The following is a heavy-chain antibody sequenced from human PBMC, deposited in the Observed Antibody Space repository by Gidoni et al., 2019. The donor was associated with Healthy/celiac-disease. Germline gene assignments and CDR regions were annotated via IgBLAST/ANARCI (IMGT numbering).Heavy chain of an antibody. D-gene: IGHD2-15*01. CDR1: GFTFSSYS. V-gene: IGHV3-21*01. J-gene: IGHJ6*02. CDR3: ARDLDSVVVAAGYYYYGMDV. Sequence: EVQLVESGGGLVKPGGSLRLSCAASGFTFSSYSMKWVRQAPGKGLEWVSSISSSSSYIYYADSVKGRFTISRDNAKNSLYLQMNSLRAEDTAVYYCARDLDSVVVAAGYYYYGMDVWGQGTTVTVSS. CDR2: ISSSSSYI.